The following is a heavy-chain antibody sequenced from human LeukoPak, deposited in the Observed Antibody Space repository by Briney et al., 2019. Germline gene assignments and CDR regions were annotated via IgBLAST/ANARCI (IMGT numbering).Heavy chain of an antibody. J-gene: IGHJ4*02. CDR1: GFTFDDYG. CDR3: ARALLYCSSTSCSFDY. CDR2: INWNGGST. Sequence: TGGSLRLSCAASGFTFDDYGMSWVRQAPGKGLEWVSGINWNGGSTVYADSVKGRFTISRDNAKNSLYLQMNSLRAEDTALYYCARALLYCSSTSCSFDYWGQGTLVTVSS. V-gene: IGHV3-20*04. D-gene: IGHD2-2*01.